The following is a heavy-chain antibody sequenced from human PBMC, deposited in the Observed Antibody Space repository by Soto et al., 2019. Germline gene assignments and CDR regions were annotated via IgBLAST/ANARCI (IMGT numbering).Heavy chain of an antibody. D-gene: IGHD3-3*02. CDR2: ISYTGST. V-gene: IGHV4-59*13. CDR3: ATGGGWLHNSYIRGLYFDY. CDR1: GGSLSGSY. Sequence: LSETLSLTCTVSGGSLSGSYCSWIRKSPGKSLEWIASISYTGSTTHNPSLKSRVTLSVDTSKNQFSLSLTSVTPADTAAYYCATGGGWLHNSYIRGLYFDYWGQGVLVTVSS. J-gene: IGHJ4*02.